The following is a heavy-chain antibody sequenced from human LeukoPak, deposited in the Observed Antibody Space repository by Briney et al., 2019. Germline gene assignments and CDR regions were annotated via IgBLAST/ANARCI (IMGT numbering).Heavy chain of an antibody. CDR3: ARGDVVVSAAVRFDP. V-gene: IGHV1-18*01. J-gene: IGHJ5*02. D-gene: IGHD2-2*01. CDR1: GYTFTSYG. Sequence: ASVKVSCKASGYTFTSYGITWVRQAPGQGLEWMGWISAHDGRTNYAQKFQGRVTMTTDTSTSTAYMELGSLRSDDAAVYYCARGDVVVSAAVRFDPWGQGTLVTVSS. CDR2: ISAHDGRT.